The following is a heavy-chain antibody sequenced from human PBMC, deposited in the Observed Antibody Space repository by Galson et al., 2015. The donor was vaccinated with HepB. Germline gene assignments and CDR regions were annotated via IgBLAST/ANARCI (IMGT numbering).Heavy chain of an antibody. J-gene: IGHJ4*02. CDR3: ARAGGSGSYYHY. V-gene: IGHV4-31*03. CDR2: IYYSGST. D-gene: IGHD3-10*01. CDR1: GGSISSGGYY. Sequence: LSLTCTVSGGSISSGGYYWSWIRQHPVKGLEWLGYIYYSGSTYYNPSLKSRVTISVDTSKNQFSLKLSSVTAADTAVYYCARAGGSGSYYHYWGQGTLVTVSS.